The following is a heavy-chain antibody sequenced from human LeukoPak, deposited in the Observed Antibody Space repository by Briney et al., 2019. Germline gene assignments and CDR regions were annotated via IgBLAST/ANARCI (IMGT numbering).Heavy chain of an antibody. CDR1: GGSISSYY. V-gene: IGHV4-4*07. CDR3: ARAPLLTGYFDFDY. CDR2: IYISGST. J-gene: IGHJ4*02. D-gene: IGHD3-9*01. Sequence: SETLSLTCTVSGGSISSYYWSWIRQPAGKGLEWIGRIYISGSTNYNPSLKSRATMSVDTSKNQFSLELSSVTAADTAVYYCARAPLLTGYFDFDYWGQGTLVTVSS.